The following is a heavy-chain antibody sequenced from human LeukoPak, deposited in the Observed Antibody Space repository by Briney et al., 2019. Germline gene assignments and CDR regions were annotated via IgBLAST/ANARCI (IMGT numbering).Heavy chain of an antibody. CDR1: GGSISTYY. CDR3: ARLLGGDPYYMDV. J-gene: IGHJ6*03. V-gene: IGHV4-59*01. Sequence: KPSQTLSLTCTVSGGSISTYYRSWIRQPPGKGLEWIGSVYYNGNTYYNPSLKSRVTISPDTSKDQFSLKLSSVTAADTAVYYCARLLGGDPYYMDVWGKGTTVTVSS. D-gene: IGHD3-3*01. CDR2: VYYNGNT.